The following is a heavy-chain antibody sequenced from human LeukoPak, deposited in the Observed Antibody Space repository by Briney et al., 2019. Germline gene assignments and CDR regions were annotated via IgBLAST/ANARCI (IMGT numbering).Heavy chain of an antibody. CDR3: ARDRSSSSFGY. Sequence: SGGSLRLSCAASGFTFSSHWMSWVRQAPGKGLEWVAVISYDGSNKYYADSVKGRFTISRDNSKNTLYLQMNSLRAEDTAAYYCARDRSSSSFGYWGQGTLVTVSS. V-gene: IGHV3-30-3*01. CDR2: ISYDGSNK. CDR1: GFTFSSHW. J-gene: IGHJ4*02. D-gene: IGHD6-6*01.